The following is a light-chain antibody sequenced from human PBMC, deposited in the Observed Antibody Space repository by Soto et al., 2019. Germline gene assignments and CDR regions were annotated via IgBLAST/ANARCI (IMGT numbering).Light chain of an antibody. CDR3: QVWAVSTFHPYL. V-gene: IGLV3-21*02. CDR2: DYS. CDR1: NIGRKS. Sequence: SYELTQLPSVSVAVGQTARVTCGGNNIGRKSVHWYQQMPGQAPVLVVSDYSDRPSGIPERFSGSKSGNTATLTISRVEAGDQADYYCQVWAVSTFHPYLFVTGTKVTVL. J-gene: IGLJ1*01.